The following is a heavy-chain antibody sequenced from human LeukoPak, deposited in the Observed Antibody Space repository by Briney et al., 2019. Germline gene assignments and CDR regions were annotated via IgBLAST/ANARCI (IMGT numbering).Heavy chain of an antibody. V-gene: IGHV3-23*01. CDR2: ISGRGGNT. D-gene: IGHD3-10*01. CDR1: GFSFSTYA. J-gene: IGHJ4*02. Sequence: GGSLRLSCAASGFSFSTYAMSWVRQAPGKGLEWVSTISGRGGNTYYADSVRGRFTISRVNSVNTLYLQMNSLRVEDTAVYYCAKEGSWFGEFSLDYWGQGTLVTVSS. CDR3: AKEGSWFGEFSLDY.